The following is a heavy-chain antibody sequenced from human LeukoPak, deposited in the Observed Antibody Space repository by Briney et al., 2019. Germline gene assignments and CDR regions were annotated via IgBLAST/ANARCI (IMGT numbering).Heavy chain of an antibody. CDR1: GGSISSYY. V-gene: IGHV4-59*01. CDR3: ARGDGATNGYYYYYYMDV. D-gene: IGHD1-26*01. J-gene: IGHJ6*03. Sequence: SETLSLTCTVSGGSISSYYWSWIRQPPGKGLVWIGYIYYSGSTNYNPSLKSRVTISVDTSKNQFSLKLSSVTAADTAVYYCARGDGATNGYYYYYYMDVWGKGTTVTVSS. CDR2: IYYSGST.